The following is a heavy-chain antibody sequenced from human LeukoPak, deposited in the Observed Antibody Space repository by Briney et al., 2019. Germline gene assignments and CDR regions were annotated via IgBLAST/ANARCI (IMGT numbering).Heavy chain of an antibody. Sequence: PGGSLRLSCAASGFTFSSYWMSWVRQAPGKGLEWVANIKQDGSEKYYVDSVKGRFTISRDNAKNSLYLQMNSLRAEDTAVYYCARDWGGYCSSTSCPKMDVWGKGTTVTISS. V-gene: IGHV3-7*01. CDR2: IKQDGSEK. J-gene: IGHJ6*04. D-gene: IGHD2-2*01. CDR1: GFTFSSYW. CDR3: ARDWGGYCSSTSCPKMDV.